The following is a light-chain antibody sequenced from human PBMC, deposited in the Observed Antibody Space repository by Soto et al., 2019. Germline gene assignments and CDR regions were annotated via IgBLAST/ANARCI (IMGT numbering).Light chain of an antibody. V-gene: IGLV2-14*01. Sequence: QSVLTQPASVSGSPVQSIAISCSGSSSDLGIYNYVSWYQQHPGKVPKLIIFEVTNRPSGVSNRFSGSKSGNTASLTISGLQTEDEADYYCQSYDNSLPPYVFGGGTHMTVL. J-gene: IGLJ2*01. CDR2: EVT. CDR3: QSYDNSLPPYV. CDR1: SSDLGIYNY.